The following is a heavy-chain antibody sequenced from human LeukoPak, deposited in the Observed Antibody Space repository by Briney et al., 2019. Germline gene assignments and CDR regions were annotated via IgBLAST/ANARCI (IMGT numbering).Heavy chain of an antibody. Sequence: RSGGSLRLSCAASGFTFDDYGMSWVRQAPGKGLEWVSGINWNGGSTGYADSVKGRFTISRDNAKNSLYLQMNSLRAEDMALYYCARGAKSMIVVVITVAFDIWGQGTMVTVSS. CDR2: INWNGGST. CDR3: ARGAKSMIVVVITVAFDI. J-gene: IGHJ3*02. CDR1: GFTFDDYG. V-gene: IGHV3-20*04. D-gene: IGHD3-22*01.